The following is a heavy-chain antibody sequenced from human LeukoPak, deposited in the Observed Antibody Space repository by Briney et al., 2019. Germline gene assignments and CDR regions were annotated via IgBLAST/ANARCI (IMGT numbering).Heavy chain of an antibody. J-gene: IGHJ5*02. V-gene: IGHV3-48*01. CDR1: GFIFGNYS. CDR2: ISSSSTI. D-gene: IGHD2/OR15-2a*01. Sequence: GGSLRLXCAASGFIFGNYSMNWVRQAPGKGLEWVSYISSSSTIYYADSVKGRFTISRDNAKNSLYLQMNSLRAEDTAVYYCARASYVRGLSWFDPWGQGTLVTVSS. CDR3: ARASYVRGLSWFDP.